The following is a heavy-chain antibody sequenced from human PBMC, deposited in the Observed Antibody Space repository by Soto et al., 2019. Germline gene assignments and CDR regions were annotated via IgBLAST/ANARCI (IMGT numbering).Heavy chain of an antibody. CDR3: ARDSALVATNHYYYYYGMDG. Sequence: SETLSLTCTVSGGSISSGGYYWSWIRQHPGKGLEWIGYIYYSGSTYYNPSLKSRVTISVDTSRNQFSLKLSSVTAADTAVYYSARDSALVATNHYYYYYGMDGWGQGPTVTASS. CDR1: GGSISSGGYY. D-gene: IGHD5-12*01. J-gene: IGHJ6*02. V-gene: IGHV4-31*03. CDR2: IYYSGST.